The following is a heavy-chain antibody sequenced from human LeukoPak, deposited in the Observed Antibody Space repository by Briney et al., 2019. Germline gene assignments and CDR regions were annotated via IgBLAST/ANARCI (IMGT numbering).Heavy chain of an antibody. CDR2: IKSKTDGGTT. Sequence: PGGSLRLSCAASGFTFSNAWMNWVRQAPGKGLEWVGRIKSKTDGGTTDYAAPVKGRFTISRDDSKNTLYLQMNSLKIEDTAVYCCMWDIVAIVAGTEFDYWGQGTLVTVSS. V-gene: IGHV3-15*01. J-gene: IGHJ4*02. D-gene: IGHD2-15*01. CDR1: GFTFSNAW. CDR3: MWDIVAIVAGTEFDY.